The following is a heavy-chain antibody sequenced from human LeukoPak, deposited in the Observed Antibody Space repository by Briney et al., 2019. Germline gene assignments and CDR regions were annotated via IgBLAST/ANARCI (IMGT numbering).Heavy chain of an antibody. CDR2: IYSDGSAT. D-gene: IGHD2-15*01. V-gene: IGHV3-74*01. J-gene: IGHJ4*02. Sequence: GGSLRLSCAASGFTFSSYRMHWVRQAPGKGLVWVSRIYSDGSATNYADSVKGRFTISRDNAKNTLYLQMNNLRVEDTAVYYCASEGWQVLDYWGQGTLVTVSS. CDR1: GFTFSSYR. CDR3: ASEGWQVLDY.